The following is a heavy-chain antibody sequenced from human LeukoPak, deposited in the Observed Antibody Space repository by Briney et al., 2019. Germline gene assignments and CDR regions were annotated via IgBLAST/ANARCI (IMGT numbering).Heavy chain of an antibody. V-gene: IGHV3-23*01. Sequence: GGSLRLSCAASGVTLSTYAMGWARQAPGRVLEWVSGISSSGSGDNKYYADSVKGRFTISRDSYKNTLFVHMNTLRAEDTAVYYCAKDRPVGASYWYFVLWRRRTMVTVPS. D-gene: IGHD1-26*01. CDR2: ISSSGSGDNK. CDR3: AKDRPVGASYWYFVL. CDR1: GVTLSTYA. J-gene: IGHJ2*01.